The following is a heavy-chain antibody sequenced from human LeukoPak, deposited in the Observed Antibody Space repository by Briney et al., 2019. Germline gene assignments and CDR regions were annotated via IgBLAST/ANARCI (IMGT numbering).Heavy chain of an antibody. CDR1: GGSISSGGYY. D-gene: IGHD1-26*01. Sequence: SETLSLTCTVSGGSISSGGYYWSWIRQHPGKGLEWIGYIYYSGSTYYNPSLKSRVTISVDTSKNQFSLKLSSVTAADTAVYYCARRHGSYFDYWGQGTLVTVSS. V-gene: IGHV4-31*03. CDR2: IYYSGST. CDR3: ARRHGSYFDY. J-gene: IGHJ4*02.